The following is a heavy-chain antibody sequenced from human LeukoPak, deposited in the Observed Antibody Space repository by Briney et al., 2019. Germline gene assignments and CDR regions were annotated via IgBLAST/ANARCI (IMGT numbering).Heavy chain of an antibody. CDR2: INPNSGGT. CDR3: ARVLVVSNYYYYGMDV. CDR1: GYTFTGYY. Sequence: ASVKVSCKASGYTFTGYYMHWVRQAPGQGLEWMGWINPNSGGTNYAQKFQGRVTMTRDTCISTAYMELSRLRSDDTAVYYCARVLVVSNYYYYGMDVWGQGTTVTVSS. V-gene: IGHV1-2*02. D-gene: IGHD2-8*02. J-gene: IGHJ6*02.